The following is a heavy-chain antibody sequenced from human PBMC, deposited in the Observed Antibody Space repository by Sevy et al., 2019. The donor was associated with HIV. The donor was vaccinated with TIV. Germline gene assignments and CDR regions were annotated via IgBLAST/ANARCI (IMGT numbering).Heavy chain of an antibody. V-gene: IGHV3-48*01. Sequence: GGSLRLSCAASGFTFSSYSMNWVRQAPGKGLEWVSSISSSSSSIYYADSVKGRFTISRENAKNSLFLQMDSLTAEDTAVYYCARGFCVSSSCSGSSWGQGTLVTVSS. D-gene: IGHD2-2*01. CDR1: GFTFSSYS. J-gene: IGHJ5*02. CDR3: ARGFCVSSSCSGSS. CDR2: ISSSSSSI.